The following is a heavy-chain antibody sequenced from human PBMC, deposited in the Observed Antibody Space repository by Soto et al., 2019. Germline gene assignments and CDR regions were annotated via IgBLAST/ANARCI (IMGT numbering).Heavy chain of an antibody. Sequence: GGSLRLSCAASGFIFRNYFMSWVRQAPGRGLEWVANIKEDGSERYYVDSVNGRFTISRDNAKNSLYLEMTRPRADDTAIYYCAREKRANGYFDYWGQGTRVTVSS. V-gene: IGHV3-7*01. D-gene: IGHD6-25*01. CDR3: AREKRANGYFDY. CDR2: IKEDGSER. J-gene: IGHJ4*02. CDR1: GFIFRNYF.